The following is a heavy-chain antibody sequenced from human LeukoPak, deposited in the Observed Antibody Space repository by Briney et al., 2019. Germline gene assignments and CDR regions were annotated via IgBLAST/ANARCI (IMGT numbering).Heavy chain of an antibody. CDR1: GYSISSGYY. J-gene: IGHJ4*02. CDR3: ARDREQWLVRRFDY. D-gene: IGHD6-19*01. CDR2: IYHSGST. Sequence: PSETLSLTCTVSGYSISSGYYWGWIRQPPGKGLEWIGSIYHSGSTYYNPSLKSRVTISVDTSKNQFSLKLSSVTAADTAVYYCARDREQWLVRRFDYWGQGTLVTVSS. V-gene: IGHV4-38-2*02.